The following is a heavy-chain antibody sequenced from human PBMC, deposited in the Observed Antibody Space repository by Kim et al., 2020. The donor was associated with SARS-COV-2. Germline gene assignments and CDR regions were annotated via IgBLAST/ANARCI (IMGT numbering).Heavy chain of an antibody. CDR3: ARAPQLGGSSGAGYYYGMDV. Sequence: SETLSLTCTVSGGSISSGGYYWSWIRQHPGKGLEWIGYIYYSGSTYYNPSLKSRVTISVDTSKNQFSLKLSSVTAADTAVYYCARAPQLGGSSGAGYYYGMDVWGQGTTVTVSS. CDR1: GGSISSGGYY. J-gene: IGHJ6*02. CDR2: IYYSGST. V-gene: IGHV4-31*03. D-gene: IGHD6-6*01.